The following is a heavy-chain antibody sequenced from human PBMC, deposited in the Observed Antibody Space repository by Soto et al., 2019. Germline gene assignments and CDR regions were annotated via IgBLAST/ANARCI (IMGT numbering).Heavy chain of an antibody. J-gene: IGHJ6*02. V-gene: IGHV4-59*01. CDR3: ARERYYGMDV. CDR2: IYYSGST. CDR1: GGSISSYY. Sequence: PSETLSLTCTVSGGSISSYYWSWIRQPPGKGPEWIGYIYYSGSTNYNPSLKSRVTISVDTSKNQFSLKLSSVTAADTAVYYCARERYYGMDVWGQGTTVTVSS.